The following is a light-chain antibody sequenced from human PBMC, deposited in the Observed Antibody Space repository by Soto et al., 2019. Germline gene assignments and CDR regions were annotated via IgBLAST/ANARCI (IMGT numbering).Light chain of an antibody. CDR2: GAS. J-gene: IGKJ1*01. Sequence: EIVLMQSPGTLSLSPGERATLSCRASQSVSNNYLAWYQRKPGQAPRLLIYGASSRATGIPHRFSGSGSGTDFTLTISRLEPEDFAVYYCQQYDNSPWTFGQGTKVAI. CDR1: QSVSNNY. V-gene: IGKV3-20*01. CDR3: QQYDNSPWT.